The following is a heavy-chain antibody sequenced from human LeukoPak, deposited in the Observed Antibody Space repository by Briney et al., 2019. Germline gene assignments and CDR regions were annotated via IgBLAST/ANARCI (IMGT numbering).Heavy chain of an antibody. J-gene: IGHJ4*02. Sequence: SETLSLTCTVSGASVSSSGYYWSWIRQPPGKGLEWIGYIYHSGSTNYNPSLKSRVTISVDTSKNQFSLKLSSVTAADTAVYYCARLSGYSSGHYYSDYWGQGTLVTVSS. CDR2: IYHSGST. D-gene: IGHD3-22*01. CDR1: GASVSSSGYY. V-gene: IGHV4-61*08. CDR3: ARLSGYSSGHYYSDY.